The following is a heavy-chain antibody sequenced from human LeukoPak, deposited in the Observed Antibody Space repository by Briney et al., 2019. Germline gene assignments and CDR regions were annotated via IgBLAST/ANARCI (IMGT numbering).Heavy chain of an antibody. CDR2: ISSRGNLI. CDR1: GFTFSDYY. D-gene: IGHD3-16*01. V-gene: IGHV3-11*01. CDR3: ARDFGTWYFDL. J-gene: IGHJ2*01. Sequence: PGGSLRLSCAASGFTFSDYYMSWIRQAPGKGLEWVSFISSRGNLIFYADSVKGRFTISRDNAKNSVYLQMNSLRADDTAVYYCARDFGTWYFDLWGRGTLLTVSS.